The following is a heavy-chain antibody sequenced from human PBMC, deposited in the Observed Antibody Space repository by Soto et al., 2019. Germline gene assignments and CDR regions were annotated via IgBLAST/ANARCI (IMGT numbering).Heavy chain of an antibody. Sequence: PGGSLRLSCAASGFTFSSYSMNWVRQAPGKGLEWVSSISSSSSYIYYADSVKGRFTISRDDAKNSLYLQMNSLRAEDTAVYYCARVQVATIAVFDYWGQGTLVTVSS. CDR3: ARVQVATIAVFDY. D-gene: IGHD5-12*01. J-gene: IGHJ4*02. CDR2: ISSSSSYI. V-gene: IGHV3-21*01. CDR1: GFTFSSYS.